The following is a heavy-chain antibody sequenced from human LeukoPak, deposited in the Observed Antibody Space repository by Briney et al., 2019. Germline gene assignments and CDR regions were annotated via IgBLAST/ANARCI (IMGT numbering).Heavy chain of an antibody. D-gene: IGHD4-23*01. CDR3: ARDYGGYPDY. Sequence: SETLSLTCAVSGGSISSGGYSWRWIRQPPGTGLEWIGYIYHSGSTYYNPSLKSRVTISVDRSKNQFSLKLSSVTAADTAVYYCARDYGGYPDYWGQGTLVTVSS. CDR2: IYHSGST. CDR1: GGSISSGGYS. V-gene: IGHV4-30-2*01. J-gene: IGHJ4*02.